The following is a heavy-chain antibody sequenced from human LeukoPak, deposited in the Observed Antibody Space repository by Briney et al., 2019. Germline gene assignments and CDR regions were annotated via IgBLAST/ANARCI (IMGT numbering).Heavy chain of an antibody. CDR1: GGTFSSYA. V-gene: IGHV1-69*04. CDR2: IIPILGIA. CDR3: ASRSAIAAAGYGY. D-gene: IGHD6-13*01. J-gene: IGHJ4*02. Sequence: GASVKVSCTASGGTFSSYAISWVRQAPGQGLEWMGRIIPILGIANYAQKFQGRVTITADKSTSTAYMELSSLRSEDTAVYYCASRSAIAAAGYGYWGQGTLVTVSS.